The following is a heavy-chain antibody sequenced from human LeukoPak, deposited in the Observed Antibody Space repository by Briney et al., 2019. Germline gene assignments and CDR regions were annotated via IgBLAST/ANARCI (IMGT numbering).Heavy chain of an antibody. J-gene: IGHJ1*01. CDR3: ARTLGYCTNGVCSKTAEYFQH. D-gene: IGHD2-8*01. CDR1: GFTFSSYA. V-gene: IGHV3-7*01. Sequence: GGSLRLSCAASGFTFSSYAMSWVRQAPGKGLEWVANIKQDGSEKYYVDSVKGRFTISRDNAKNSLYLQMNSLRAEDTAVYYCARTLGYCTNGVCSKTAEYFQHWGQGTLVTVSS. CDR2: IKQDGSEK.